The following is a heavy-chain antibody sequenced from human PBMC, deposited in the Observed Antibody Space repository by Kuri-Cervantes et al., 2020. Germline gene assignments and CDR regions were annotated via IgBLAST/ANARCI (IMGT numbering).Heavy chain of an antibody. J-gene: IGHJ4*02. Sequence: ASVKVSCKASGGTLSRYGISWVRQASGQGLEWMGWMNPNSGNTGYAQKFQGRVTMTRNTSISTAYMELSSLRSEDTAVYYCARGSYYDSSGYYYWGQGTLVTVSS. CDR1: GGTLSRYG. CDR3: ARGSYYDSSGYYY. V-gene: IGHV1-8*01. CDR2: MNPNSGNT. D-gene: IGHD3-22*01.